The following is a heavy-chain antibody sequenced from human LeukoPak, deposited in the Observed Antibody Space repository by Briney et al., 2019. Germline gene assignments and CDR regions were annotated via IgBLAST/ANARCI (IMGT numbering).Heavy chain of an antibody. V-gene: IGHV3-7*01. CDR1: GFTFSSYW. Sequence: GGSLRLSCAASGFTFSSYWMSWVRQAPGKGLEWVANIKQDGSEKYYVDSMKGRFTISRDNAKNSLYLQMNSLRAEDAAVYYCARIPAGIATRKGKLYYYYYYMDVWGKGTTVTVSS. J-gene: IGHJ6*03. CDR2: IKQDGSEK. D-gene: IGHD6-13*01. CDR3: ARIPAGIATRKGKLYYYYYYMDV.